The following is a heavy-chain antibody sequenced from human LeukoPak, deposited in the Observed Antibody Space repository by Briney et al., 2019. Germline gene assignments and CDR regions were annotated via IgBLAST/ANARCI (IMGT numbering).Heavy chain of an antibody. V-gene: IGHV4-4*07. Sequence: SETLSLLCTVSVGSITTYYWRRIRQPAGKGLEGIGRISTSGRTNYNPSLKSRLTMSADTSKNQFSLILNSVTAADTAVYYCAVGRPRNATRLDDGYDFWGQGTMVTVSS. CDR1: VGSITTYY. CDR3: AVGRPRNATRLDDGYDF. CDR2: ISTSGRT. J-gene: IGHJ3*01. D-gene: IGHD1-1*01.